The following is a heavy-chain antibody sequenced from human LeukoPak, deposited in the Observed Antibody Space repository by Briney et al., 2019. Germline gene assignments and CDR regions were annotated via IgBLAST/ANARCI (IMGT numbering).Heavy chain of an antibody. Sequence: ASVKVSCKASGYTFTGYYMHWVRQAPGQGLEWMGWIYPNSGGTNYAQKFQGRVTMTRDTSISTAYMELSRLRSDDTAVYYCARGMLVSVPGPLSYWGQGTLVTVSS. J-gene: IGHJ4*02. CDR2: IYPNSGGT. D-gene: IGHD6-6*01. CDR3: ARGMLVSVPGPLSY. CDR1: GYTFTGYY. V-gene: IGHV1-2*02.